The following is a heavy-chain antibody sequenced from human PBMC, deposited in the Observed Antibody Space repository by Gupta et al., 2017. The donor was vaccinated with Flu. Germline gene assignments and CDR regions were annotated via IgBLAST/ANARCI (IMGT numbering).Heavy chain of an antibody. V-gene: IGHV1-24*01. CDR3: CRAYGTRWFDP. CDR1: RYTLNELA. CDR2: SDPEYGRI. D-gene: IGHD2-8*01. Sequence: QVRLEQSGAEVKKPGASVKVSCKVSRYTLNELAIHWVRQAPGKGLEWMGGSDPEYGRIVYAQKFRGRLTMTEDTSKQTAFMHLSGLRSDDTAVYFCCRAYGTRWFDPWGQGTLVTVSS. J-gene: IGHJ5*02.